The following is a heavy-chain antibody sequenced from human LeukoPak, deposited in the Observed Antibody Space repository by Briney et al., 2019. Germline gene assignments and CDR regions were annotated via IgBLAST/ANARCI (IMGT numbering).Heavy chain of an antibody. CDR2: IFYRGST. CDR1: GFTFSSFGI. V-gene: IGHV4-39*07. J-gene: IGHJ4*02. CDR3: ARNLIPEQLVLNF. D-gene: IGHD6-13*01. Sequence: GSLRLSCAASGFTFSSFGINWVRQAPGKGLEWIGNIFYRGSTYYGPSLKSRVTISLDTSKNQFSLNLKSVTPEDTAVYYCARNLIPEQLVLNFWGQGTLVTVSS.